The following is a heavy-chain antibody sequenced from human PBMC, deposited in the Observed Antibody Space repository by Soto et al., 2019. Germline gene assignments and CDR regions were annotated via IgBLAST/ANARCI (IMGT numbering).Heavy chain of an antibody. Sequence: SETLSLTCTVSGGSISSSSYYWGWIRQPPGKGLEWIGSIYYSGSTYYNPSLKSRVTISVDTSKNQFSLKLSSVTAADTAVYYCARHGQDSYGSSPAPNWFDPWGQGTLVTVSS. CDR2: IYYSGST. J-gene: IGHJ5*02. CDR3: ARHGQDSYGSSPAPNWFDP. D-gene: IGHD5-18*01. V-gene: IGHV4-39*01. CDR1: GGSISSSSYY.